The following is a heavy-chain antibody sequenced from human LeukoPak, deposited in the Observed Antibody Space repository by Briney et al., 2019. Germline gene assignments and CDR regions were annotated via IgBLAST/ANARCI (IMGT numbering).Heavy chain of an antibody. CDR2: MNTNSGNT. CDR1: GYTFTSYD. D-gene: IGHD3-10*01. Sequence: ASVKVSCKASGYTFTSYDINWVRQATGQGLEWMGWMNTNSGNTGYAQKFQGRVTMTRTTSISKDYIELSSLRSEDTAVYYYARSPYYYGSGSYPDWGQGTLVTVSS. J-gene: IGHJ4*02. V-gene: IGHV1-8*01. CDR3: ARSPYYYGSGSYPD.